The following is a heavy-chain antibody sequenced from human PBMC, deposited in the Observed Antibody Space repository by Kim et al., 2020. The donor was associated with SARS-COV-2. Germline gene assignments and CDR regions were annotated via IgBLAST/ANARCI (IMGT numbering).Heavy chain of an antibody. D-gene: IGHD4-17*01. Sequence: SETLSLTCTVSGGSISSYYWSWIRQPPGKGLEWIGYIYYSGSTNYNPSLKSRVTISVDTSKNQFSLKLSSVTAADTAVYYCARYVPDYGGNSGYYYGMDVWGQGTTVTVSS. CDR3: ARYVPDYGGNSGYYYGMDV. J-gene: IGHJ6*02. CDR1: GGSISSYY. V-gene: IGHV4-59*08. CDR2: IYYSGST.